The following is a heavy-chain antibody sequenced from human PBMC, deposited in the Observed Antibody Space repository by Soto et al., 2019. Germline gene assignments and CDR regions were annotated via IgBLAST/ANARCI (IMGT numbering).Heavy chain of an antibody. J-gene: IGHJ6*03. CDR2: IYGGGST. D-gene: IGHD1-26*01. Sequence: EVQLVESGGGLVQPGGSLRLSCAASGFTVSSNYMSWVRQAPGKGLEGVSAIYGGGSTYYADSVKGRFTISRDNSKNTLYLQMNSLRAEDTAVYYCVREQPAFQYLMDVWGKGTTVTVSS. CDR1: GFTVSSNY. CDR3: VREQPAFQYLMDV. V-gene: IGHV3-66*01.